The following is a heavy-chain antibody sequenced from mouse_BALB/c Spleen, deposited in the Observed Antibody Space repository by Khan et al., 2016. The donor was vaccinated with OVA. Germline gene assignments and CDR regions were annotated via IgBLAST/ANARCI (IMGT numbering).Heavy chain of an antibody. Sequence: EVQLQQSGPELVKPGASVKMSCKASGYTFTSYVMHWVKQKPGLGLEWIGYIYPFNDDTKYNEKFKGKATLTSDKSSSTAYMELSSLTSEDSAVYYLAPVGNYYVSFAYWGQGTLVTVSA. J-gene: IGHJ3*01. CDR2: IYPFNDDT. CDR3: APVGNYYVSFAY. D-gene: IGHD1-1*01. CDR1: GYTFTSYV. V-gene: IGHV1S136*01.